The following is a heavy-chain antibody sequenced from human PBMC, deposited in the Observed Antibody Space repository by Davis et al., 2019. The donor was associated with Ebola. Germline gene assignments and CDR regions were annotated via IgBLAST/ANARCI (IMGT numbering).Heavy chain of an antibody. D-gene: IGHD3-3*01. V-gene: IGHV4-39*07. Sequence: MPSETLSLTCTVSGGSISSSSYYWGWIRQPPGKGLEWIGSIYYSGSTYYNPSLKSRVTISVDTSKNQFSLKLSSVTAADTAVYYCARVRFFFPGMDVWGKGTTVTVSS. CDR3: ARVRFFFPGMDV. J-gene: IGHJ6*04. CDR1: GGSISSSSYY. CDR2: IYYSGST.